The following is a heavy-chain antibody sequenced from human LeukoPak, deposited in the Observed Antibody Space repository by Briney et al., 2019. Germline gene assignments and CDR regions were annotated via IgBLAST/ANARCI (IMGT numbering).Heavy chain of an antibody. CDR1: GGSISSYY. J-gene: IGHJ4*02. CDR3: ARGSQRITVFGVVTDY. Sequence: SETLSLTCTVSGGSISSYYWSWIRQPPAKGLEWIGYGYYTGSTNYNPSLTSRVTISVDTSKNHFSLELSSVTAADTAVYYCARGSQRITVFGVVTDYWGQGTLVTVSS. CDR2: GYYTGST. V-gene: IGHV4-59*01. D-gene: IGHD3-3*01.